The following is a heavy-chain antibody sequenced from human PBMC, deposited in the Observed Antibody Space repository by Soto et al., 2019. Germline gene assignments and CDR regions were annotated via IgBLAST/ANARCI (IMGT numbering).Heavy chain of an antibody. CDR2: ISSSGST. V-gene: IGHV4-34*01. CDR3: ARRYGRNFDY. CDR1: GGSFSGYY. Sequence: SETLSLTCAVSGGSFSGYYCTWIRQPPGKGLEWIGQISSSGSTTYNPSLKSRVFISIGTSNNQIFLELSSVTAADTAVYYCARRYGRNFDYWGQGTLVTVSS. D-gene: IGHD1-20*01. J-gene: IGHJ4*02.